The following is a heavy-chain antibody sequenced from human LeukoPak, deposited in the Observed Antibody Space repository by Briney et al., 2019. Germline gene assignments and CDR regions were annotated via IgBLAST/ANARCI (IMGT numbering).Heavy chain of an antibody. CDR2: IYTSGST. Sequence: SETLSLTCTVSGGSISSGNFYWSWIRQPAGKGLEWIGRIYTSGSTNYNPSLKSRVTISLDTSKNQFSLKVSSVTAADTAVYYCARGRLTGRYYFDYWGQGTLVTVSS. CDR1: GGSISSGNFY. J-gene: IGHJ4*02. D-gene: IGHD7-27*01. V-gene: IGHV4-61*02. CDR3: ARGRLTGRYYFDY.